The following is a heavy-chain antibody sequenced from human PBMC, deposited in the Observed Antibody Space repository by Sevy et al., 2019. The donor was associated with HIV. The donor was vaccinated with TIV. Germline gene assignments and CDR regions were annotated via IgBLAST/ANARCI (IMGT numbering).Heavy chain of an antibody. CDR3: GRYYYGSGKYYFDY. J-gene: IGHJ4*02. CDR1: GGSISSGTYY. CDR2: IYTSGIT. D-gene: IGHD3-10*01. V-gene: IGHV4-61*02. Sequence: SETLSLTCTVSGGSISSGTYYWSWIRQPAGKGLEWIGRIYTSGITNYNPSLKSRVTLSLDTSKNQFSLNLSSVTAADTAVYYGGRYYYGSGKYYFDYWGQGTLVTVSS.